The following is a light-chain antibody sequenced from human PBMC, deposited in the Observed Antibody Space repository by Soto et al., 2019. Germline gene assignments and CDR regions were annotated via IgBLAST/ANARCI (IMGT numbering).Light chain of an antibody. CDR2: EVS. CDR1: SSDVGGYNY. Sequence: QSALTQPASVSGSPGQSITICCSGTSSDVGGYNYVSWYQQHPGKAPKLMIYEVSNRPSGISDRFSGSKSGNTASLTISGLQAEDEADYDCSSSSNSNSLLFGGGTKRTVL. CDR3: SSSSNSNSLL. J-gene: IGLJ2*01. V-gene: IGLV2-14*01.